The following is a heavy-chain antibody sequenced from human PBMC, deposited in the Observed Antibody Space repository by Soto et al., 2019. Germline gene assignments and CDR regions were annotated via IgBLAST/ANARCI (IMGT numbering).Heavy chain of an antibody. J-gene: IGHJ4*02. CDR2: INHSGST. Sequence: SETLSLTCAVYGGSFSGYYWSWIRQPPGKGLEWIGEINHSGSTNYNPSLKSRVTISVDTSKNQFSLKLSSVTAADTAVYYCAMWGIVATIGDKNYWGQGTLVTVSS. V-gene: IGHV4-34*01. CDR3: AMWGIVATIGDKNY. D-gene: IGHD5-12*01. CDR1: GGSFSGYY.